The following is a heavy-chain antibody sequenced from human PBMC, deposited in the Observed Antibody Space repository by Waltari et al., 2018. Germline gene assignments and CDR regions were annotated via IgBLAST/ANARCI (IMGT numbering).Heavy chain of an antibody. D-gene: IGHD3-22*01. CDR3: ARLEAFELYDSSGYYRGDY. Sequence: QVQLVQSGAEVKKPGSSVKVSCKASGGTLSSYAISWVRQAPGQGMELMGGIIPIFGTANYAQKFQGRVTITADESTSTAYMELSSLRSEDTAVYYCARLEAFELYDSSGYYRGDYWGQGTLVTVSS. CDR1: GGTLSSYA. CDR2: IIPIFGTA. V-gene: IGHV1-69*01. J-gene: IGHJ4*02.